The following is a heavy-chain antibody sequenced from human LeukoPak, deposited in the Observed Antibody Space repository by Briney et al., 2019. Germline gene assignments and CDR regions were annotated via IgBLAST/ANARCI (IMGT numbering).Heavy chain of an antibody. CDR1: GGSISTHY. Sequence: PSETLSLTCTVSGGSISTHYWSWIRQPPGKGLEWIGYISYIGSTNYNPSLKSRVTISVDTSKNQFSLKLSSVTAADTAVYYCARGEDIVVVPAAIGDPYYDFWSGYPPVAWGKGTTVTVSS. CDR3: ARGEDIVVVPAAIGDPYYDFWSGYPPVA. D-gene: IGHD2-2*01. CDR2: ISYIGST. J-gene: IGHJ6*04. V-gene: IGHV4-59*11.